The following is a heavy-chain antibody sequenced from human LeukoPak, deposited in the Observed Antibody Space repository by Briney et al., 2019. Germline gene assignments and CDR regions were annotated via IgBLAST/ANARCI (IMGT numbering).Heavy chain of an antibody. CDR2: IYYSGST. Sequence: SETLSLTCTASGGSISSSSYYWGWIRQPPGKGLEWIGSIYYSGSTYYNPSLKSRVTISVDTSKNQFSLKLSSVTAADTAVYYCARYDFWSGRLDYWGQGTLVTVSS. J-gene: IGHJ4*02. V-gene: IGHV4-39*01. CDR3: ARYDFWSGRLDY. D-gene: IGHD3-3*01. CDR1: GGSISSSSYY.